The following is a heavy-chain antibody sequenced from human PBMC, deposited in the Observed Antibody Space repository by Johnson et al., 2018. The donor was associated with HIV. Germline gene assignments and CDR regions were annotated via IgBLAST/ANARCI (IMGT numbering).Heavy chain of an antibody. J-gene: IGHJ3*02. CDR1: GFTFSSYA. V-gene: IGHV3-30-3*01. Sequence: QMLLVEPGGGVVQPGRSLRLSCPASGFTFSSYAMHWVRQAPGKGLDWVAVISYDGPTKYYAASVKGRFTISSDNSNNTLYLQMNSLRAEDTAVYYCARPGGDYSAFDIWGQGTMVTVSS. CDR2: ISYDGPTK. D-gene: IGHD4-17*01. CDR3: ARPGGDYSAFDI.